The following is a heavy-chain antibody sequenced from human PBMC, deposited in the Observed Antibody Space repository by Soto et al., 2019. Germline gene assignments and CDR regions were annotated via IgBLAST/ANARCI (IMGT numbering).Heavy chain of an antibody. CDR3: ARQGDIVVVVAATLDYFDY. CDR2: IYYSGST. Sequence: QLQLQESGPGLVKPSETLSLTCTVSGGSISSSSYYWGWIRQPPGKGLEWIGSIYYSGSTYYNPSLKSRFTISVATSKNQFSLKLSSVTAADTAVYYCARQGDIVVVVAATLDYFDYWGQGTLVTVSS. D-gene: IGHD2-15*01. V-gene: IGHV4-39*01. J-gene: IGHJ4*02. CDR1: GGSISSSSYY.